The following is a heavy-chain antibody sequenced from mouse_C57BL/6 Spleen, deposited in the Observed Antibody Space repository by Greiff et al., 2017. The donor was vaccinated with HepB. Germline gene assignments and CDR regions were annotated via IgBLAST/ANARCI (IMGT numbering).Heavy chain of an antibody. Sequence: VKLVESGAELVMPGASVKLSCKASGYTFTSYWMHWVKQRPGQGLEWIGEIDPSDSYTNYNQKFKGKSTLTVDKSSSTAYMQLSSLTSEDSAVYYCANYYGSSYGFAYWGQGTLVTVSA. J-gene: IGHJ3*01. CDR3: ANYYGSSYGFAY. CDR2: IDPSDSYT. D-gene: IGHD1-1*01. CDR1: GYTFTSYW. V-gene: IGHV1-69*01.